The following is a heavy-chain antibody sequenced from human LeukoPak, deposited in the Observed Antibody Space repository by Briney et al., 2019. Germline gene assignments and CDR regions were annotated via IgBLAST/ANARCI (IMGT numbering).Heavy chain of an antibody. CDR1: GGTFSSYA. Sequence: GASVKVSCKASGGTFSSYAISWVRQAPGQGLEWMGGIIPIFGTANYAQKFQGRVTITADESTSTAYIELSSLRSEDTAMYYCARLPSGYYDSSGYYRGYYFDYWGQGTLVTVSS. CDR3: ARLPSGYYDSSGYYRGYYFDY. CDR2: IIPIFGTA. J-gene: IGHJ4*02. D-gene: IGHD3-22*01. V-gene: IGHV1-69*13.